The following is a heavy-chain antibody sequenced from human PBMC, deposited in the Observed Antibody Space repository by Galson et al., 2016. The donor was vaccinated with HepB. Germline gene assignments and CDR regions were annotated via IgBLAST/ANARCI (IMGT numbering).Heavy chain of an antibody. Sequence: SLRLSCAASGFTFISHGMHWVRQVPGKGLEWLTVISNDGTIKHYADSVKDRFTISRDKSRNTVYLQMNSLRAEDTAVYYCAKDLSFVAWALEDWGQGTLVTVSS. V-gene: IGHV3-30*18. CDR3: AKDLSFVAWALED. CDR2: ISNDGTIK. CDR1: GFTFISHG. D-gene: IGHD2-21*01. J-gene: IGHJ4*02.